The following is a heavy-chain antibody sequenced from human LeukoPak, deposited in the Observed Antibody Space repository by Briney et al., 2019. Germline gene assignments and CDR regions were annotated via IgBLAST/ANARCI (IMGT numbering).Heavy chain of an antibody. CDR2: IYYSETT. V-gene: IGHV4-59*01. CDR3: ARFPGGAEYRHYYYMDV. CDR1: GGSISNYF. Sequence: SETLSLTCSVSGGSISNYFWSWIRQPPGKGLECIGFIYYSETTNYNPSFKSRVTISVDTSKNQFSLKLNSVTAADTAVYYCARFPGGAEYRHYYYMDVWGKGTTVTVSS. D-gene: IGHD1-14*01. J-gene: IGHJ6*03.